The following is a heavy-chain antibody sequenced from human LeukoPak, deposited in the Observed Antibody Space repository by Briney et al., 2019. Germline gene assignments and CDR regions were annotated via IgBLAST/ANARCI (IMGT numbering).Heavy chain of an antibody. CDR3: AKDRTAHLRANIVVVPAQHYYYYHGMDV. CDR2: ISYDGSNK. CDR1: GFTFSSYG. Sequence: GRSLRLSCAASGFTFSSYGMHWVRQAPGKGLEWVAVISYDGSNKYYADSVKGRFTISRDNSKNTLYLQMNSLRAEDTAVYYCAKDRTAHLRANIVVVPAQHYYYYHGMDVWGQGTTVTVSS. V-gene: IGHV3-30*18. J-gene: IGHJ6*02. D-gene: IGHD2-2*01.